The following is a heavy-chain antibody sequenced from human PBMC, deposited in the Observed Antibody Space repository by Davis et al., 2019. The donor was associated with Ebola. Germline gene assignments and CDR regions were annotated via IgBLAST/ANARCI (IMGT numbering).Heavy chain of an antibody. J-gene: IGHJ5*02. CDR1: GYTFTGYY. V-gene: IGHV1-2*02. D-gene: IGHD3-3*01. CDR2: INPNSGGT. Sequence: ASVKVSCKASGYTFTGYYMHWVRQAPGQGLEWMGWINPNSGGTNYAQKFQGRVTMTRDTSISTAYMELSRLRSDDTAVYYCARAEYYDFWSGARAALPHHSQNWFDPWGQGTLVTVSS. CDR3: ARAEYYDFWSGARAALPHHSQNWFDP.